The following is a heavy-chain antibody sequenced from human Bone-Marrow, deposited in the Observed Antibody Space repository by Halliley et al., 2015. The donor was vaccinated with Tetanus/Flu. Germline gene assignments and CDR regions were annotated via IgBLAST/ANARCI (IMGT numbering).Heavy chain of an antibody. CDR3: ARRRGYYYDNSGYYYGL. J-gene: IGHJ4*02. CDR2: IYHSGNT. CDR1: GASISSSHW. D-gene: IGHD3-22*01. Sequence: SLRLSCAVSGASISSSHWWSWVRQPPGKGLEWIGEIYHSGNTNYNPSLKSRVTISVDNSKNQFSLKLRSVTAADTAIYYCARRRGYYYDNSGYYYGLWGQGTLVTVSS. V-gene: IGHV4-4*02.